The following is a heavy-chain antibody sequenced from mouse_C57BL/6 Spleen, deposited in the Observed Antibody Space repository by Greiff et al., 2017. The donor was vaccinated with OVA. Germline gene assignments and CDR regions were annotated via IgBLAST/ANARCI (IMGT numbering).Heavy chain of an antibody. CDR3: ARHGNWNYIDY. CDR1: GFAFSSYG. Sequence: EVQVVESGGDLVKPGGSLKLSCAASGFAFSSYGMSWVRQTPDKRLEWVATISSGGSYTYYPDSVKGRVTISRDNAKNTLYLQMSSLKSEDTAMYYCARHGNWNYIDYWGQGTTLTVSS. V-gene: IGHV5-6*01. J-gene: IGHJ2*01. D-gene: IGHD4-1*01. CDR2: ISSGGSYT.